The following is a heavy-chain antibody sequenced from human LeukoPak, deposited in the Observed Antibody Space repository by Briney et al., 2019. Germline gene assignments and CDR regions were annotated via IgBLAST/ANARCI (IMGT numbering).Heavy chain of an antibody. CDR2: IKEDGSEK. CDR1: GFTFSSYW. D-gene: IGHD3-22*01. Sequence: GASLRLSCAASGFTFSSYWMTWVRQAPGKGLEWVANIKEDGSEKYYVDSVKGRFTISRDNAKNSLYLQMNSLRAEDTAVYYCARDRYYYDTSGYYYFDYWGQGTLVT. J-gene: IGHJ4*02. V-gene: IGHV3-7*05. CDR3: ARDRYYYDTSGYYYFDY.